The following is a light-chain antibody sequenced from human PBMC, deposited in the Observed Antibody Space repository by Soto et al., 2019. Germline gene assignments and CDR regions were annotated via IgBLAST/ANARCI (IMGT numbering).Light chain of an antibody. CDR1: QSVSSSH. CDR3: QHYDGSPLT. J-gene: IGKJ4*01. CDR2: GAS. Sequence: ETVLTQSPGTLSLSPGETATLFCRAGQSVSSSHLAWYQQKPGQAPRLLIYGASNRATAVPDRFSGSGSGTVFTLTISRLETEDFAMYYCQHYDGSPLTFGGGTKVDIK. V-gene: IGKV3-20*01.